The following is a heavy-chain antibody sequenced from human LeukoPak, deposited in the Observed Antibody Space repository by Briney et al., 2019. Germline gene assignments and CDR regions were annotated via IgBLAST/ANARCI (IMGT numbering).Heavy chain of an antibody. D-gene: IGHD3-22*01. J-gene: IGHJ4*02. CDR2: IIPIFGTA. Sequence: GASVKASCKASGGTFSSYATSWVRQAPGQGLEWMGGIIPIFGTANYAQKFQGRVTITADESTSTAYMELSSLRSEDTAVYYCARSPDYYDSSGYYWYYFDYWGQGTLVTVSS. V-gene: IGHV1-69*13. CDR1: GGTFSSYA. CDR3: ARSPDYYDSSGYYWYYFDY.